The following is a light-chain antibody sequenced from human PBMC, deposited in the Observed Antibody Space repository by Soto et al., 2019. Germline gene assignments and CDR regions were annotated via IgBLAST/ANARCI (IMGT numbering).Light chain of an antibody. V-gene: IGKV3-20*01. CDR1: QSVSSSY. J-gene: IGKJ3*01. Sequence: EFVLTQSPGTLSLSPGERATLSCRASQSVSSSYLAWYQQKPGQAPRLLISGASSRATGIPDRFSGSGSATDFTLTISRLEPEGFAVYYCQQYGSSPFTFGPGTKVDIK. CDR3: QQYGSSPFT. CDR2: GAS.